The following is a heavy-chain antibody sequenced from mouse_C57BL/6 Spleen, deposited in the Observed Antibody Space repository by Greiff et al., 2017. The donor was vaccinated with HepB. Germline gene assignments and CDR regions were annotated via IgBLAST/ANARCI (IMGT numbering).Heavy chain of an antibody. V-gene: IGHV1-52*01. J-gene: IGHJ2*01. CDR1: GYTFTSYW. CDR3: ARGGYYYGSSSNFDY. CDR2: IDPSDSET. D-gene: IGHD1-1*01. Sequence: QVQLQQPGAELVRPGSSVKLSCKASGYTFTSYWMHWVKQRPIQGLEWIGNIDPSDSETHYNQKFKDKATLTVDKSSRTAYMQLSSLASEDSAVYYCARGGYYYGSSSNFDYWGQGTTLTVSS.